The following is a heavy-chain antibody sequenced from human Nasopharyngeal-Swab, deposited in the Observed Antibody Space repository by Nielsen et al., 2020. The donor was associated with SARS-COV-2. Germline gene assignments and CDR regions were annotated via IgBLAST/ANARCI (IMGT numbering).Heavy chain of an antibody. CDR3: ASRVARAPRHEGDYYYGIDV. Sequence: WSRQPPGKGLEWIGSIYYSGSTYYNPSLKSRVTISVDTSKNQFSLKLSSVTAADTAVYYCASRVARAPRHEGDYYYGIDVWGQGTTVTVSS. CDR2: IYYSGST. V-gene: IGHV4-39*01. D-gene: IGHD3-16*01. J-gene: IGHJ6*02.